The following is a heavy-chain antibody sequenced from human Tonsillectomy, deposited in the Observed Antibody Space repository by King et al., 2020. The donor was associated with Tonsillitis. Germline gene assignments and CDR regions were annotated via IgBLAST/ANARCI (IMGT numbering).Heavy chain of an antibody. CDR1: GFTFSSYV. CDR2: ISSNGGST. Sequence: VQLVESGGGLVQPGGSLRLSCSASGFTFSSYVMHWVRQAPGKGLEYVSAISSNGGSTYYADSVKGRFSISRADSKNTLYLQMSSLRAEDTAVYYCGKGHEGRLQWELSGYWGQGTLVTVSS. D-gene: IGHD1-26*01. V-gene: IGHV3-64D*06. CDR3: GKGHEGRLQWELSGY. J-gene: IGHJ4*02.